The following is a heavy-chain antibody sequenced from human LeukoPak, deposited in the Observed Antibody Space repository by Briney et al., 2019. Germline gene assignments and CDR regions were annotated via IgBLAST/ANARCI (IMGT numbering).Heavy chain of an antibody. V-gene: IGHV1-2*02. CDR3: ARNQGDWPIKYYYYYMDV. CDR1: GYTFTGYY. J-gene: IGHJ6*03. Sequence: ASVKVSRKASGYTFTGYYMHWVRQAPGQGLEWRGWINPNSGGTNYAQKFQGRVTMTRDTSISTAYMELSRLSSDDTAVYYCARNQGDWPIKYYYYYMDVWGKGTTVTVSS. CDR2: INPNSGGT. D-gene: IGHD3/OR15-3a*01.